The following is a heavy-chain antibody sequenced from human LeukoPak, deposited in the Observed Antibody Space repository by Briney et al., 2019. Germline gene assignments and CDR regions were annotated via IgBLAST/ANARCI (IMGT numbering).Heavy chain of an antibody. CDR2: VSAYNGNT. CDR1: GYTFTSYG. Sequence: ASVKVSCKASGYTFTSYGISWVRQAPGQGLEWMGWVSAYNGNTKYAQNFQGRVTMTTDTSTSTAYMELRSLRSDDTAVFYCARGGAGSDSILSDYWGQGPLVTVSS. J-gene: IGHJ4*02. V-gene: IGHV1-18*01. D-gene: IGHD4-11*01. CDR3: ARGGAGSDSILSDY.